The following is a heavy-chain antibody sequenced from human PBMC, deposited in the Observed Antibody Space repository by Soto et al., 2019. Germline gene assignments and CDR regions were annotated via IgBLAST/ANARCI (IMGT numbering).Heavy chain of an antibody. Sequence: EVQLVESGGGLVQPGGSLRLSCAASGFTFSAYWMHWVRQAPGEGLVCVSRINSDGTTTNYADSVKGRFTISRDNAENTLYLQMNSLRAEDTGVYYCARGEMATIWPLAYWGQGALVTVSS. J-gene: IGHJ4*02. D-gene: IGHD5-12*01. CDR1: GFTFSAYW. V-gene: IGHV3-74*01. CDR3: ARGEMATIWPLAY. CDR2: INSDGTTT.